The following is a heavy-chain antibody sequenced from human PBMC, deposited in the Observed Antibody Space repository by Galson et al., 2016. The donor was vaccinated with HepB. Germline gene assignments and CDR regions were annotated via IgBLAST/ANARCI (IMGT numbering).Heavy chain of an antibody. CDR2: IYDSANI. CDR3: ARSSVMTYFDY. J-gene: IGHJ4*02. Sequence: TLSLTCTVSGGSMSGGVSYWSWIRQYPGKGLEGIGFIYDSANIHYNPSLKTRITLSVDTSKNQFSLNLNSVTAADTAVYYCARSSVMTYFDYWGQGTLVTVSS. D-gene: IGHD3-10*01. CDR1: GGSMSGGVSY. V-gene: IGHV4-31*03.